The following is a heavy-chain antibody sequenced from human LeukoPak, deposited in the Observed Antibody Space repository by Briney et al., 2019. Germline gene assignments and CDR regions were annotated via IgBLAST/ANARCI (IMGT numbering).Heavy chain of an antibody. Sequence: GGSLRLSCAASGFTFTNYAMTWVRQAPGKGLEWVSTISGSGGYTYYAESVKGRLIISRDNSKNTLYLQMNSLRVEDTAIYYCAKTEGGVRGFFDPWGQGTLVSVSS. V-gene: IGHV3-23*01. CDR2: ISGSGGYT. D-gene: IGHD3-16*01. J-gene: IGHJ5*02. CDR1: GFTFTNYA. CDR3: AKTEGGVRGFFDP.